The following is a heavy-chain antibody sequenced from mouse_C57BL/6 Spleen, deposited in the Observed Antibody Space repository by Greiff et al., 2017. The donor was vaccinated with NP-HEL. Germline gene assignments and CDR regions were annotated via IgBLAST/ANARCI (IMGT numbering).Heavy chain of an antibody. Sequence: VESGGGLVKPGGSLKLSCAASGFTFSDYGMHWVRQAPEKGLEWVAYISSGSSTIYYADTVKGRFTISRDNAKNTLFLQMTSLRSEDTAMYYCASPIYYYGSSYDAMDYWGQGTSVTVSS. J-gene: IGHJ4*01. CDR2: ISSGSSTI. CDR1: GFTFSDYG. D-gene: IGHD1-1*01. V-gene: IGHV5-17*01. CDR3: ASPIYYYGSSYDAMDY.